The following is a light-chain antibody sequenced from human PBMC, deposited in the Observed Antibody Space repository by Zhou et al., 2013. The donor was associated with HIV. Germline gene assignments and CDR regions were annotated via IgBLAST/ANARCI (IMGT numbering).Light chain of an antibody. J-gene: IGKJ3*01. CDR1: QGISSS. CDR2: AAS. CDR3: QQSFNIPLT. V-gene: IGKV1-9*01. Sequence: DIQLTQSPSFLSASVGDRVTITCRASQGISSSLAWYQQKPGKAPKLLIYAASTLQSGVPSRFSGSGSGTEFTLTISSLQPEDFATYYCQQSFNIPLTFGPGTKVDVK.